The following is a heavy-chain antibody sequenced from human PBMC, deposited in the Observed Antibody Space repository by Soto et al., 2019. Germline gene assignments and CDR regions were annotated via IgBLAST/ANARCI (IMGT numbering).Heavy chain of an antibody. CDR1: GYTLTSYD. CDR3: AVPVVPDTIDAFDI. D-gene: IGHD2-2*01. V-gene: IGHV1-8*01. Sequence: ASVKVSCRASGYTLTSYDINGVRQATGQGLEWMGWMNPNSGNTGYAQKFQGRVTMTRNTSISTAYIELSSLRSEDTAVYYCAVPVVPDTIDAFDIWGQGTMVTVSS. CDR2: MNPNSGNT. J-gene: IGHJ3*02.